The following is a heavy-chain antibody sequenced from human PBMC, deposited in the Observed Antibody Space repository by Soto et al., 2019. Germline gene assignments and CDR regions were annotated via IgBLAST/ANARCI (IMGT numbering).Heavy chain of an antibody. J-gene: IGHJ4*02. CDR1: GGSISSSSYY. D-gene: IGHD4-17*01. CDR3: ASSYGFYYFDY. Sequence: PSETPSLTCTVSGGSISSSSYYWGWIRQPPGKGLEWIGSIYYSGSTYYNPSLKSRVTISVDTSKNQFSLKLSSVTAADTAVYYCASSYGFYYFDYWGQGTLVNVSS. V-gene: IGHV4-39*01. CDR2: IYYSGST.